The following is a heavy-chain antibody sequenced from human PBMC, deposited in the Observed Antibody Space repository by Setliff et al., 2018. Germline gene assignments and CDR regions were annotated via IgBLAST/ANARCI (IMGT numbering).Heavy chain of an antibody. CDR1: GFTFSSSA. J-gene: IGHJ4*02. CDR2: ISSTITST. Sequence: GGSLRLSCAASGFTFSSSAMAWVRQAPGKGLEWVSAISSTITSTYYADSVKGRFTISRDNAKNTLYLQMNSLRAEDTAVYYCVRGYCSSSSCYGTMGYWGQGTLVTVSS. CDR3: VRGYCSSSSCYGTMGY. V-gene: IGHV3-23*01. D-gene: IGHD2-2*01.